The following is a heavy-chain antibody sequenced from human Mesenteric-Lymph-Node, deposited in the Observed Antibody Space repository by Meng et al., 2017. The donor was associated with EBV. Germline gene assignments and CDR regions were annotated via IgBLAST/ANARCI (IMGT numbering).Heavy chain of an antibody. D-gene: IGHD5-18*01. CDR2: IYYSGST. J-gene: IGHJ4*02. CDR1: GGSISSGAYY. V-gene: IGHV4-30-4*01. CDR3: ARGYSYDSFGLNY. Sequence: QLPESGPRLVKPSQTLSPPSAVSGGSISSGAYYWTWIRQPPGKGLESIGYIYYSGSTYYNPSLQSRVTMSVDTSKNQFSLKLSSVTAADTAVYYCARGYSYDSFGLNYWGQGALVTVSS.